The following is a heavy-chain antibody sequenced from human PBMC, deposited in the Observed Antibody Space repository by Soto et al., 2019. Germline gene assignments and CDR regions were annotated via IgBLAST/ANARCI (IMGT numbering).Heavy chain of an antibody. CDR1: RFTFSSYN. Sequence: GGSLRLSCAASRFTFSSYNMNWVRQDPGKGLEWVSYISSSTSIMYYADSVKGRFTISRDNAKNSLYLQMNSLRAEDTAVYYCARDSGYSGYEPFDYWGQGTLVTVSS. CDR2: ISSSTSIM. J-gene: IGHJ4*02. V-gene: IGHV3-48*01. CDR3: ARDSGYSGYEPFDY. D-gene: IGHD5-12*01.